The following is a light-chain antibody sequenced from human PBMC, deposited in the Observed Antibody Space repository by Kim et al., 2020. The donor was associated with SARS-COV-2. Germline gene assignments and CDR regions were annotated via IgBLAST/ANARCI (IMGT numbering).Light chain of an antibody. CDR3: GTWDSSLSAWV. J-gene: IGLJ3*02. V-gene: IGLV1-51*01. CDR2: DNN. Sequence: QKVNISCSGSSSNIGNNYVSWYQQLPGTAPKLLFYDNNKRPSGIPDRFSGSKAGTAATLGITGLQTGDEADYYCGTWDSSLSAWVFGGGTQLTVL. CDR1: SSNIGNNY.